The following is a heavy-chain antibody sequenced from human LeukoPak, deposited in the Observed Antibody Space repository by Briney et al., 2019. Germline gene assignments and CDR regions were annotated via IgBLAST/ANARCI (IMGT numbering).Heavy chain of an antibody. V-gene: IGHV4-39*01. CDR3: ASPFSGAFDI. D-gene: IGHD3-10*01. CDR2: IYYSGST. Sequence: PSETLSLTCTVSGGSISSSSYYWGWIRQPPGKGLEWIGSIYYSGSTYYNPSLKSRVTISVDTSKNQFSLKLSSVTAADTAMYYCASPFSGAFDIWGQGTMVTVSS. J-gene: IGHJ3*02. CDR1: GGSISSSSYY.